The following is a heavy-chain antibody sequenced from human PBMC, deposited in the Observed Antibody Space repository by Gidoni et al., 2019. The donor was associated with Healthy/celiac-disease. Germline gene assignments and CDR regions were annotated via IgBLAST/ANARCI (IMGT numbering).Heavy chain of an antibody. Sequence: EVQLVQSGAEVKKPGESLRIACKGSGYSLTCYWISWVPQMPGKGLEWRGRIAPTDSYTNYSPSFPGHVTISADTSISTAYLQWSSLKASDTAMYYCARRGGDLYGDAGISYYYYYMDVWGKGTTVTVSS. CDR1: GYSLTCYW. D-gene: IGHD4-17*01. CDR3: ARRGGDLYGDAGISYYYYYMDV. V-gene: IGHV5-10-1*03. CDR2: IAPTDSYT. J-gene: IGHJ6*03.